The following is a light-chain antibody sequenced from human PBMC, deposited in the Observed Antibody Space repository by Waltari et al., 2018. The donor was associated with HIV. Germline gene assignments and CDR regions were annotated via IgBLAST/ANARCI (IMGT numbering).Light chain of an antibody. V-gene: IGKV1-5*03. CDR3: QQMNSFS. CDR2: KTS. J-gene: IGKJ3*01. Sequence: DIQMTQSPSTLSASVGDRVTITCRASQSVSTWLAWYQQKPGKAPKLVIYKTSSLETGVPSRFSGSGTGTEFTLTHSDLHPDYFANYYCQQMNSFSFGPGTKVEI. CDR1: QSVSTW.